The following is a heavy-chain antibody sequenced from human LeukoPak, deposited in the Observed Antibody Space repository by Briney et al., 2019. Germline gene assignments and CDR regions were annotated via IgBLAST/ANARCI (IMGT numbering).Heavy chain of an antibody. Sequence: VASVKVSCKASGYTFTSYGLTWVRQAPGQGLEWMGWISTYNGNTYYAQGLQGRVSMTTDTSTSTAYMELRSLRPDDTAVYYCARPHSYGSTYFDCWGQGTLVTVSS. J-gene: IGHJ4*02. CDR2: ISTYNGNT. D-gene: IGHD4-17*01. V-gene: IGHV1-18*01. CDR1: GYTFTSYG. CDR3: ARPHSYGSTYFDC.